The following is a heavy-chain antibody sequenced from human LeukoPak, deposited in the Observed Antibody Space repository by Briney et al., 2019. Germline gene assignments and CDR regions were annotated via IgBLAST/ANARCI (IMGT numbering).Heavy chain of an antibody. CDR1: GGSISSGGYS. CDR2: IYHSGST. V-gene: IGHV4-30-2*01. J-gene: IGHJ3*02. D-gene: IGHD4-17*01. Sequence: SQTLSLTCAVSGGSISSGGYSWSWIQQPPGKGLEWIGYIYHSGSTYYNPSLKSRVSISLDRSKNQISLKLRSVTAADTAVYYCARATTDNDAFDIWGQGTMVTVSS. CDR3: ARATTDNDAFDI.